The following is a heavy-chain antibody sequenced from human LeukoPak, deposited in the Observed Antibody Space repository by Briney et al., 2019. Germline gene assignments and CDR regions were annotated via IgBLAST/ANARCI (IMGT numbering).Heavy chain of an antibody. D-gene: IGHD3-9*01. Sequence: SETLSLTCTVSGASISNNDYHWGWIRQPPGKGLEWIGSIYYSGSTYYNPSLKSRVTISVDTSKNQFSLKLSSVTAADTAVYYCARGLRYFDWLTDYWGQGTLVTVSS. CDR3: ARGLRYFDWLTDY. CDR1: GASISNNDYH. CDR2: IYYSGST. V-gene: IGHV4-39*01. J-gene: IGHJ4*02.